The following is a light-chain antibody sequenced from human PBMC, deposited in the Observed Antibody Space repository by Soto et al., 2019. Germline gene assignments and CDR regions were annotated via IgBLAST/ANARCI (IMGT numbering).Light chain of an antibody. V-gene: IGKV3-11*01. CDR1: QSVSSY. CDR3: YQRSNCHSLS. CDR2: DAS. J-gene: IGKJ4*01. Sequence: EIVLTQSPATLSLSPGERATLSCRASQSVSSYLAWYQQKPGQAPRLLIYDASNRATGIPARFSRSGSGTDFTPTISSLEPDDFAIYYCYQRSNCHSLSFGRWNKEEIK.